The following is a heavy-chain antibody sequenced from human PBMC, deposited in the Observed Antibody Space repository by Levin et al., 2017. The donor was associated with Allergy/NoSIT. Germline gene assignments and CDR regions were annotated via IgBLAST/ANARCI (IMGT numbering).Heavy chain of an antibody. CDR1: GFPFINYA. CDR2: ISATDGAT. D-gene: IGHD3-16*01. J-gene: IGHJ4*02. V-gene: IGHV3-23*01. Sequence: LSLTCAASGFPFINYAMNWVRQAPGKGLEWVSGISATDGATYYADSVLGRFTISRDNSKNMLYLQMNSLRAEDTAVYFCAKGGYDSDKSRFCRLAKTFDYWGQGVLLTVSS. CDR3: AKGGYDSDKSRFCRLAKTFDY.